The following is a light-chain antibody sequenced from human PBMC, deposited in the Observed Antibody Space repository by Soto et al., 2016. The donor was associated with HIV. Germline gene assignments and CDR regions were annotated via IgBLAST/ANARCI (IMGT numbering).Light chain of an antibody. CDR3: QTWDTISFVV. V-gene: IGLV3-1*01. CDR1: KLGNKY. Sequence: SYELTQPPSVSVSPGQTASITCSGDKLGNKYICWYQQKPGQSPVLVMYQDNNRPSGIPERFSGSNSGNTATLTISGTQAIDEADYYCQTWDTISFVVFGGRDQADRP. CDR2: QDN. J-gene: IGLJ2*01.